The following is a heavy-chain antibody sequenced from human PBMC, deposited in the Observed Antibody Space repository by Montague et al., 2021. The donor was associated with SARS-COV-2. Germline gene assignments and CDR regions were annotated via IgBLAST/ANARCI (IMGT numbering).Heavy chain of an antibody. CDR2: IWYDGSNK. Sequence: SLRLSCAASGLTFSSYGMHWVRQAPGKGLEWVAVIWYDGSNKYYADSVKGRFTISRDNSRNTLYLQMNSLRAEDAAVYYCARSLSYYYGMDVWGQGTTVTVSS. CDR1: GLTFSSYG. D-gene: IGHD3-9*01. V-gene: IGHV3-33*01. J-gene: IGHJ6*02. CDR3: ARSLSYYYGMDV.